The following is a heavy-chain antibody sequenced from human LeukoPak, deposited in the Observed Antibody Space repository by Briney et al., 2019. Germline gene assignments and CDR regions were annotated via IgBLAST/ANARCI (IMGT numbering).Heavy chain of an antibody. CDR2: INWNGGST. D-gene: IGHD2-15*01. J-gene: IGHJ4*02. CDR3: ARDLGYCSGGSCPFDY. CDR1: GFTFSSYA. V-gene: IGHV3-20*04. Sequence: GGSLRLSCAASGFTFSSYAMSWVRQAPGKGLEWVSGINWNGGSTGYADSVKGRFTISRDNAKNSLYLQMNSLRAEDTALYYCARDLGYCSGGSCPFDYWGQGTLVTVSS.